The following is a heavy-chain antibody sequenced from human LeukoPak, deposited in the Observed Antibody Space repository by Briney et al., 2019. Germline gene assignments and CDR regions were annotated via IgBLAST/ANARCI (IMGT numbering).Heavy chain of an antibody. V-gene: IGHV4-34*01. D-gene: IGHD3-9*01. CDR3: ARANYDILTGSQDYYYGMDV. J-gene: IGHJ6*02. CDR2: INHSGST. Sequence: SETLSLTCAVYGGSFSGYYWSWIRQPPGKGLEWIGEINHSGSTNYNPSLKSRVTISVDTSKNQFSLKLSSVTAADTAVYYCARANYDILTGSQDYYYGMDVWGQGTTATVPS. CDR1: GGSFSGYY.